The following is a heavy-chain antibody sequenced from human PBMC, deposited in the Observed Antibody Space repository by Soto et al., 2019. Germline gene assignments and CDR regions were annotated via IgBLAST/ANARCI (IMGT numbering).Heavy chain of an antibody. D-gene: IGHD3-3*01. CDR2: MNPNSGNT. J-gene: IGHJ6*02. Sequence: QVQLVQSGAEVKKPGASVKVSCKASGYTFTSYDINWVRQATGQGLEWMGWMNPNSGNTGYAQKFQGRVTMTRKTSISTAYMELSSLRSEDTAVYYCARADDYDFWSGYHVPYYYYGMDVWGQGTTVTVSS. V-gene: IGHV1-8*01. CDR1: GYTFTSYD. CDR3: ARADDYDFWSGYHVPYYYYGMDV.